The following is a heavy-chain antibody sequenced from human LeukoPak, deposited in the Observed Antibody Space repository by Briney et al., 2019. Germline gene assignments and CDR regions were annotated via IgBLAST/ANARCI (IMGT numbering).Heavy chain of an antibody. J-gene: IGHJ3*02. D-gene: IGHD3-22*01. CDR2: IYYSGRT. CDR3: AGASDYYDSSVYGYDAFDI. CDR1: GGSISSGGYY. V-gene: IGHV4-31*03. Sequence: KPSQTLSLTCTVSGGSISSGGYYWTWIRQHPGKGLEWYGYIYYSGRTYYNPSLKCRVTISVDMSKTRFSLKLSSVTAADRAVYYCAGASDYYDSSVYGYDAFDIWGQGTIVTVSS.